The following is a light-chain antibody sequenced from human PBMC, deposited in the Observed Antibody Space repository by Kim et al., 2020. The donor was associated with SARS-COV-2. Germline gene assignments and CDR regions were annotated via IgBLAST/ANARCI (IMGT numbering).Light chain of an antibody. V-gene: IGKV3-15*01. CDR1: QSVSSN. Sequence: SPAERPTVSCRASQSVSSNLAWYQQKPGQAPRLLIYCASTRATGIPARFSGSGSGTEFTLTISSLQSEDFAVYYCQQYNNWPPFTFGQGTRLEIK. CDR3: QQYNNWPPFT. CDR2: CAS. J-gene: IGKJ5*01.